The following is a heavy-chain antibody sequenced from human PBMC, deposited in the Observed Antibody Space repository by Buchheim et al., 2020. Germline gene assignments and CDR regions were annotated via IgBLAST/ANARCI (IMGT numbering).Heavy chain of an antibody. D-gene: IGHD3-10*01. Sequence: EVQLLDSGGGLVQPGGSLRLSCAASGFTFSSDAMSWVRQAPGKGLEWVSAITAGGGSTYYADSVKGRFTISRDNSKNTLYLQMNSLRAEDTAVYYCARAQQDGSGSYSHFDYWGRGT. V-gene: IGHV3-23*01. CDR1: GFTFSSDA. CDR2: ITAGGGST. CDR3: ARAQQDGSGSYSHFDY. J-gene: IGHJ4*01.